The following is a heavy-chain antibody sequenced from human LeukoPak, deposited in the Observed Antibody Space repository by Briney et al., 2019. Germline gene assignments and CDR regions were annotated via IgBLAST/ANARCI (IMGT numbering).Heavy chain of an antibody. CDR2: VNPNSGGT. D-gene: IGHD2-15*01. J-gene: IGHJ4*02. V-gene: IGHV1-2*02. CDR3: AREVDAFLYFDY. Sequence: GTSVKVSCEASGYTFTGYYMHWVRQAPGQGLEWMGWVNPNSGGTNYAQKFQGRVTMTRDTSISTAYMELSRLRSDDTAVYYCAREVDAFLYFDYWGQGTLVTVSS. CDR1: GYTFTGYY.